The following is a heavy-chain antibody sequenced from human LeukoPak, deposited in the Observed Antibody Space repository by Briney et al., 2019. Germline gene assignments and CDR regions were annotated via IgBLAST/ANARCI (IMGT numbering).Heavy chain of an antibody. Sequence: ASVKVSCKASGYTFTGYYMHWVRQAPGQGLEWMGWINPNSGGTNYAQKFQGWVTMTRDTSISTAYMELSSLRSEDTAVYYCARGKYSSSSFFSKYYFDYWGQGTLVTVSS. CDR1: GYTFTGYY. V-gene: IGHV1-2*04. D-gene: IGHD6-6*01. CDR2: INPNSGGT. CDR3: ARGKYSSSSFFSKYYFDY. J-gene: IGHJ4*02.